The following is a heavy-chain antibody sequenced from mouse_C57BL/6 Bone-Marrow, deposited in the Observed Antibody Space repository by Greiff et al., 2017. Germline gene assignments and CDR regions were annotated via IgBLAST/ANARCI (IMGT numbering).Heavy chain of an antibody. V-gene: IGHV1-67*01. Sequence: QVQLQQSGPELVRPGVSVKISCKGSGYTFTDYAMHWVKQSHAKSLEWIGVISTYYGDTSYNQKFKGKATLTADKSSSTAYMQLSSLTSEDSAVYYCAILLRDGDYWGQGTTLTVSS. D-gene: IGHD1-1*01. CDR1: GYTFTDYA. CDR3: AILLRDGDY. J-gene: IGHJ2*01. CDR2: ISTYYGDT.